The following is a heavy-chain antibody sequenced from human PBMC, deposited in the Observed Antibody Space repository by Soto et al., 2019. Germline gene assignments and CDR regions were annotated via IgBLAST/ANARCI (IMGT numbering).Heavy chain of an antibody. Sequence: PSQTLSLTCAISGDSVSSNSAAWNWIRQSPSRGLEWLGRTYYRSKWYNDYAVSVKSRITINPDTSKNQFSLQLNSVTPEDTAVYYCARQGPGVGATTGIFGRYYYYGMDVWGQGTTVTVSS. CDR3: ARQGPGVGATTGIFGRYYYYGMDV. J-gene: IGHJ6*02. CDR1: GDSVSSNSAA. D-gene: IGHD1-26*01. CDR2: TYYRSKWYN. V-gene: IGHV6-1*01.